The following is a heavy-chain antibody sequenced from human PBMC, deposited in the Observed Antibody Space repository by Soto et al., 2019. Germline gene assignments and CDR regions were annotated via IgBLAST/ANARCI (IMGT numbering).Heavy chain of an antibody. CDR2: IYWDDDK. D-gene: IGHD2-2*01. CDR3: AHAYGGTSWPNDAFDV. CDR1: GFSLSADGVG. Sequence: QITLKESGPTLVKPTQTLTLTCTFSGFSLSADGVGVGWIRQPPGKALEWLALIYWDDDKRYRPSLKSRLTITKXTXKXXVAPTMTNMDPVDTATYYCAHAYGGTSWPNDAFDVWGQGTVVTVSS. V-gene: IGHV2-5*02. J-gene: IGHJ3*01.